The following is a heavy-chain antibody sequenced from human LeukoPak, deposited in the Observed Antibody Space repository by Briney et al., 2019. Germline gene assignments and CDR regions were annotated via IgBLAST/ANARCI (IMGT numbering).Heavy chain of an antibody. J-gene: IGHJ4*02. Sequence: GGSLRLSCAASGFTFSSYGMHWVRQAPGKGLEWVAFIRYDGSNEYYADSVEGRFTISRDNSKNTLYLQMNSLRAEDTAVYYCAKLGDSSGPRDYWGQGTLVTVSS. CDR2: IRYDGSNE. CDR3: AKLGDSSGPRDY. V-gene: IGHV3-30*02. CDR1: GFTFSSYG. D-gene: IGHD3-22*01.